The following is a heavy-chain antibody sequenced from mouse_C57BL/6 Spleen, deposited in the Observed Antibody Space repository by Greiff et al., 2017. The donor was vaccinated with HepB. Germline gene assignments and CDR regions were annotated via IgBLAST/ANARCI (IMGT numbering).Heavy chain of an antibody. V-gene: IGHV1-82*01. CDR2: IYPGDGDT. CDR1: GYAFSSSW. J-gene: IGHJ4*01. D-gene: IGHD4-1*01. Sequence: QVQLKQSGPELVKPGASVKISCKASGYAFSSSWMNWVKQRPGKGLEWIGRIYPGDGDTNYNGKFKGKATLTADKSSSTAYMQLSSLTSEDSAVYFCARNWGGAMDYWGQGTSVTVSS. CDR3: ARNWGGAMDY.